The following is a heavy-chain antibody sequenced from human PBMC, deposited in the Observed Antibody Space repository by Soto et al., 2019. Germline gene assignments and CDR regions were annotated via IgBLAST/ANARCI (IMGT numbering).Heavy chain of an antibody. CDR2: MNANSGNT. J-gene: IGHJ2*01. V-gene: IGHV1-8*02. D-gene: IGHD4-17*01. CDR1: GYTFTSYD. CDR3: AREGIYGVDL. Sequence: QVQLVQSGAEVKKPGASVKVSCKASGYTFTSYDINWVRQAPGQGLEWMGWMNANSGNTGYAQKFQSRVTKTRNTSIRTTYVEQSRPRSEDTAVYYCAREGIYGVDLGGRGALGTVSS.